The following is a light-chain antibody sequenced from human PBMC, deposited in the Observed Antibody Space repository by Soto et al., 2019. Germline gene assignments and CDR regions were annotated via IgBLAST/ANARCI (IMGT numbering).Light chain of an antibody. CDR2: AAS. J-gene: IGKJ1*01. CDR3: QQSYRTPVT. Sequence: DIPMTQSPSSLSASVGDRVTITCRASQSISSYLNWYQQKPGKAPKLLIYAASSLQSGVPSRFSGSGSGTDFTLTISSLQPEDFATFYCQQSYRTPVTFGQGTKVEIK. V-gene: IGKV1-39*01. CDR1: QSISSY.